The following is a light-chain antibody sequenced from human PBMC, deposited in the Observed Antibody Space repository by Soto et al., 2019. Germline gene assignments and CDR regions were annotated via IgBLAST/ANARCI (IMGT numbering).Light chain of an antibody. V-gene: IGKV3-15*01. CDR3: QQYNNWLT. CDR1: QSVTSN. CDR2: GVS. J-gene: IGKJ4*01. Sequence: EIVMTQSPATLSVSPGERATLSCRASQSVTSNLAWYQQKPGQSPRLLIYGVSTRATGIPLRFSGSGWGTDFTLTISSLQSEDFAVYYCQQYNNWLTFGGGTKVEIK.